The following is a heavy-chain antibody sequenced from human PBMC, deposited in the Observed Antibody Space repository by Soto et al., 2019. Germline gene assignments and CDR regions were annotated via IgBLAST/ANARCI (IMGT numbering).Heavy chain of an antibody. CDR3: ARLVTD. D-gene: IGHD4-4*01. CDR1: GFTFSNQA. V-gene: IGHV3-23*01. Sequence: EVQLLDSGGALVQPGGSLRLSCATSGFTFSNQAMSWVRQAPGKGLEWVSTFTTGGDFTYYADSVKGRFTISRDNSKSTLYLQMNSLRVEDTAVYYCARLVTDWGQGTLVTVSS. J-gene: IGHJ4*02. CDR2: FTTGGDFT.